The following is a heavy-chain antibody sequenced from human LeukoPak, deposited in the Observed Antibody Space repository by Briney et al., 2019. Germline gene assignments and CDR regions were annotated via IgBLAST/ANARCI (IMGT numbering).Heavy chain of an antibody. CDR1: GFTFSDSW. Sequence: GGSLRLSCTASGFTFSDSWMSWVRQAPGEEQAWVGHVKRKIDGGSADYSASVKCRFTTSRDDSNNTLYLQMNSLTTEDTAVYYCTTDLYYDSSGYYYGGFNAFDIWGQGTMVTVSS. CDR2: VKRKIDGGSA. CDR3: TTDLYYDSSGYYYGGFNAFDI. V-gene: IGHV3-15*01. J-gene: IGHJ3*02. D-gene: IGHD3-22*01.